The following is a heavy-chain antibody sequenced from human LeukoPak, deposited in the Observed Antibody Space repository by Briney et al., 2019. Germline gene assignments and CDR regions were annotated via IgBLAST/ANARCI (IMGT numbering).Heavy chain of an antibody. CDR2: ISAYNGNT. V-gene: IGHV1-18*01. J-gene: IGHJ4*02. CDR3: AARTSMISSLDY. D-gene: IGHD3/OR15-3a*01. Sequence: ASVKVSCKASGYTFTSYGISWVRQAPGQGLEWMGWISAYNGNTNYAQKLQGRVTMTTDTSTSTAYMELRSLRSDDTAVYYCAARTSMISSLDYWGQGTLVTVSS. CDR1: GYTFTSYG.